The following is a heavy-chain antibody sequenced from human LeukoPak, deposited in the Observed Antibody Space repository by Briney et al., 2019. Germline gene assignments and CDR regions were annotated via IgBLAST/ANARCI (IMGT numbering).Heavy chain of an antibody. V-gene: IGHV3-7*01. J-gene: IGHJ2*01. CDR1: EFAFSSYW. CDR3: AGGARGYNWYFDL. CDR2: MKRDGSEK. Sequence: GGSLRLSCAATEFAFSSYWMSWVRQAPGKGLEWVANMKRDGSEKYYVDSMKGRFTISRDNAKNALYLQINSLRPEDTAVYYCAGGARGYNWYFDLWGRGTLVTVSS. D-gene: IGHD3-16*01.